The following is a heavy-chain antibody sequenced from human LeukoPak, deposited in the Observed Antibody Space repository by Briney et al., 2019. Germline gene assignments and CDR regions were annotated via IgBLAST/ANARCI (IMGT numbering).Heavy chain of an antibody. J-gene: IGHJ6*04. CDR2: ISSSGSTI. CDR1: GFNFSSYE. D-gene: IGHD6-13*01. Sequence: GGSVGLSCAASGFNFSSYEMNWVRQAPGKGLEGVSYISSSGSTIYYGESVKGRFTISRDNAKNSLYLQMNSVRGEDTAVYYCVRGRSVIRQLDGSYYYYGMDVWGKGITVTVSS. CDR3: VRGRSVIRQLDGSYYYYGMDV. V-gene: IGHV3-48*03.